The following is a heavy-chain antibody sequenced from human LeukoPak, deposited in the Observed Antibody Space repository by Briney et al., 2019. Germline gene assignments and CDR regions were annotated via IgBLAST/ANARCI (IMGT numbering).Heavy chain of an antibody. Sequence: SETLSLTCAVYGGSFSVYYWSWIRQPPGKGLECIGEINHSGSTNYNPSLKSRVTISVDTSQSQFSLKLSSVTAADTAVYFCARGPFGVWGTYRYKGYFDYWGQGTLVTVSS. CDR1: GGSFSVYY. CDR2: INHSGST. D-gene: IGHD3-16*02. V-gene: IGHV4-34*01. CDR3: ARGPFGVWGTYRYKGYFDY. J-gene: IGHJ4*02.